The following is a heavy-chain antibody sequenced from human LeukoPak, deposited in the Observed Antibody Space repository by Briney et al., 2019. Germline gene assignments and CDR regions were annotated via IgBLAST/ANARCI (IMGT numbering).Heavy chain of an antibody. CDR3: ARDRLGVEMSTINRFDY. J-gene: IGHJ4*02. Sequence: GGSLRLSCAASGFTFSSYAMHWVRQAPGKGLEWVAVISYDGSNKYYADSVKGRFTISRDISKNTLYLQMNSLRAEDTAVYYCARDRLGVEMSTINRFDYWGQGTLVAVSS. D-gene: IGHD5-24*01. V-gene: IGHV3-30-3*01. CDR1: GFTFSSYA. CDR2: ISYDGSNK.